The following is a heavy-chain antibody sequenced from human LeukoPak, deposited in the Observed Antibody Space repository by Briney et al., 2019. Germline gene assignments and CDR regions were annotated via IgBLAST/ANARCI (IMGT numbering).Heavy chain of an antibody. CDR3: ARQISDILTGYYREYFDY. CDR2: IYYSGIT. CDR1: DGSISSSSYY. D-gene: IGHD3-9*01. J-gene: IGHJ4*02. Sequence: SETLFLTCTVSDGSISSSSYYWGWIRQPPGKGLEWIGSIYYSGITYYNPSLKSRVTISVDASKNQFSLKLSSVTAADTAVYYCARQISDILTGYYREYFDYWGQGTLVTVSS. V-gene: IGHV4-39*01.